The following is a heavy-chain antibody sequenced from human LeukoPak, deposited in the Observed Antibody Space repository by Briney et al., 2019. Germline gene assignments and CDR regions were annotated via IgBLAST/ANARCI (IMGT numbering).Heavy chain of an antibody. CDR1: GFTFSSYV. J-gene: IGHJ4*02. V-gene: IGHV3-23*01. CDR3: AKVDSGIVATGSPYFDY. D-gene: IGHD6-13*01. CDR2: LSGSGGST. Sequence: GGSLRLSCAASGFTFSSYVMTWVRQAPGKGLEWVSSLSGSGGSTYHADSVKGRFTISSDNSKNTLYLQMNSLRAEDTAVYYCAKVDSGIVATGSPYFDYWGQGTLVTVSS.